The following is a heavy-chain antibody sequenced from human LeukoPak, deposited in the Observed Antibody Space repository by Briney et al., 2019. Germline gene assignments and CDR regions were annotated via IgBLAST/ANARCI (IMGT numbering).Heavy chain of an antibody. V-gene: IGHV4-59*08. CDR3: ARHIGGGIEDMDV. CDR2: IYVTGST. J-gene: IGHJ6*03. CDR1: GCSIGTYY. D-gene: IGHD3-16*02. Sequence: SETLSLTCIVSGCSIGTYYWNWIRQSPGKGLVWIGYIYVTGSTRYNPYLQSRVTISVDTSRDQFFLKMSSVTAADTAVYYCARHIGGGIEDMDVWGTGTKVTVSS.